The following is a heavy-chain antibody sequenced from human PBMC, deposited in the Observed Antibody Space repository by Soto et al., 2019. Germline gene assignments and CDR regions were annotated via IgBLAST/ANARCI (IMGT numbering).Heavy chain of an antibody. CDR3: VAGSSGTGGEDS. J-gene: IGHJ4*02. CDR1: GFTFRNHA. V-gene: IGHV3-23*01. D-gene: IGHD3-10*01. Sequence: EVQLLESGGGLAQPGGSLRLVCVASGFTFRNHAMTWVRQAPGKGLEWVSTVSESGGVTYYADSVKGRFTISRDNSKKTLYLQMNSLTAEDTAVSYCVAGSSGTGGEDSWGPGALVTVSS. CDR2: VSESGGVT.